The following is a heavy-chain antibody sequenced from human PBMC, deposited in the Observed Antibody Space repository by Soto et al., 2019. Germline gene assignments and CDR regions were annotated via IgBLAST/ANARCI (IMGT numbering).Heavy chain of an antibody. D-gene: IGHD5-18*01. CDR2: IYYSGST. V-gene: IGHV4-59*01. J-gene: IGHJ6*02. CDR1: GGSISSYY. Sequence: PSETLSLTCTVSGGSISSYYCSWIRQPPGKGLEWIGYIYYSGSTNYNPSLKSRVTISVDTSKNQFSLKLSSVTAADTAVYYCARDKGTARNSGMDVWGQGTTVTVSS. CDR3: ARDKGTARNSGMDV.